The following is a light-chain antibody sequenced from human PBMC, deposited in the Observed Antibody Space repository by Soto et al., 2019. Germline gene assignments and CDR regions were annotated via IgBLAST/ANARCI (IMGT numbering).Light chain of an antibody. CDR1: KLGERY. CDR2: QDT. Sequence: SSELTQPPSVSVSPGQTATITCSGDKLGERYVCWYQQKPGQSPVLVLYQDTKRPSGIPERFSGSNSGNTAALTISGTQAMDEADYYCQAWDRTAPVVFGGGTKLTGL. V-gene: IGLV3-1*01. CDR3: QAWDRTAPVV. J-gene: IGLJ2*01.